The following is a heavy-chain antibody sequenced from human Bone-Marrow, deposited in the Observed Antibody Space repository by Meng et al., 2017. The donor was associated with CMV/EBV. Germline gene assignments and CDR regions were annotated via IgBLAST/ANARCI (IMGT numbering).Heavy chain of an antibody. CDR3: ARTYSGSYRFDY. V-gene: IGHV3-74*01. D-gene: IGHD1-26*01. CDR1: GFTFSSYW. Sequence: GGSLRLSCAASGFTFSSYWMHWVRQAPGKGLVWVSRINSDGSSTSYADSVKGRFTISRDNAKNTLYLQMNSLRAEDTAVYYCARTYSGSYRFDYWGQGTLVTGSS. J-gene: IGHJ4*02. CDR2: INSDGSST.